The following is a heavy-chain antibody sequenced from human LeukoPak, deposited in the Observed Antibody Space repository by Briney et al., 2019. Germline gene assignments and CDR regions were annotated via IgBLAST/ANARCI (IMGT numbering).Heavy chain of an antibody. V-gene: IGHV1-69*02. J-gene: IGHJ5*02. CDR1: GGTLSSYT. D-gene: IGHD1-26*01. Sequence: VASVKVSCKASGGTLSSYTISWVRQAPGQGLEWMGRIIPILGIANYAQKFQGRVTITADKSTSTAYMELSSLRSEDTAVYYCARVGWAAGWFDPWGQGTLVTVSS. CDR3: ARVGWAAGWFDP. CDR2: IIPILGIA.